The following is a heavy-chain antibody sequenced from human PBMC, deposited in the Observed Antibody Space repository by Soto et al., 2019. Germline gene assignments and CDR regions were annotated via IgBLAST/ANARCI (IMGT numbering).Heavy chain of an antibody. Sequence: PSVTLSVTCTVAGGSISSGGDYWILIRQNPGKGLEWIGYIYYSGSTYYNPSLKSRVTISVDTSKNQFSLKLSSVTAADTAVYYCAREPYDSSGRWFDPWGQGTLVTVSS. D-gene: IGHD3-22*01. V-gene: IGHV4-31*03. CDR3: AREPYDSSGRWFDP. CDR2: IYYSGST. CDR1: GGSISSGGDY. J-gene: IGHJ5*02.